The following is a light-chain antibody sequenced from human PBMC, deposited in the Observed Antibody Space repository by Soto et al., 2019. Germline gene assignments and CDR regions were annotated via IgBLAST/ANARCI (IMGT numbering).Light chain of an antibody. Sequence: EIVLTQSPATLSLSPWERSTLSCRASQSVSSNLAWYQQKPGQAPRLLIYGASTRATGIPARLSGSGSGTEFTLTISSLKSEDFGVYYCQQYNNWWTFGQGTKVDI. CDR1: QSVSSN. J-gene: IGKJ1*01. V-gene: IGKV3-15*01. CDR3: QQYNNWWT. CDR2: GAS.